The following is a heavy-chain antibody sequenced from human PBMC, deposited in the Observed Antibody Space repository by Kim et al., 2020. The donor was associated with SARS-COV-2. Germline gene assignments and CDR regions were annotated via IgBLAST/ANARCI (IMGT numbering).Heavy chain of an antibody. CDR3: ARVIWYYYDSSGYHDAFDI. V-gene: IGHV1-3*01. D-gene: IGHD3-22*01. J-gene: IGHJ3*02. CDR1: GYTFTSYA. Sequence: ASVKVSCKASGYTFTSYAMHWVRQAPGQRLEWMGWINAGNGNTKYSQKFQGRVTITRDTSASTAYMGLSSLRSEDTAVYYCARVIWYYYDSSGYHDAFDIWGQGTMVTVSS. CDR2: INAGNGNT.